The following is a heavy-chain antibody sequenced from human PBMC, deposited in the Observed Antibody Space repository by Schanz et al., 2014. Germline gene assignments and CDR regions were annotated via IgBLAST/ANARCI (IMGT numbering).Heavy chain of an antibody. J-gene: IGHJ4*02. Sequence: QVQLVQSGPEVKKPGASVRLSCKASGYNFNRHDISWVRQAPGQGLEWMGWINPSSGGTNYAQKFQGRVTMTRDTSISTAYMELNRLRSDDTAVYYCARATTAWPFDLWGQGTLVTVSS. CDR1: GYNFNRHD. D-gene: IGHD4-17*01. V-gene: IGHV1-2*02. CDR3: ARATTAWPFDL. CDR2: INPSSGGT.